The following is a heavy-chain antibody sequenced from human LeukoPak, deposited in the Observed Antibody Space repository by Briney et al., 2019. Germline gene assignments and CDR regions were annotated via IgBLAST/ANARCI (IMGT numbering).Heavy chain of an antibody. Sequence: GGSLRLSCAASGFTFSSYAMSWVRQAPGEGLEWVSAVSGSGVNTYYADSVKGRFTISRDNSKNTLYLQMNSLRAEDTALYYCARPPYDSSAGAPNFDSWGQGTLVTVSS. J-gene: IGHJ4*02. V-gene: IGHV3-23*01. D-gene: IGHD3-22*01. CDR1: GFTFSSYA. CDR3: ARPPYDSSAGAPNFDS. CDR2: VSGSGVNT.